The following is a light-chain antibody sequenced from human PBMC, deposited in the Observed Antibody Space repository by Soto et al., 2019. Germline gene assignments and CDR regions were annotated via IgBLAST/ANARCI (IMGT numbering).Light chain of an antibody. Sequence: ALTQPASVSGSPGQSITISCSGTSSDVGGYNYVSWYQQHPGKVPKLIIYDVSNRPSGVSNRFSGSKSDNTASLTISGLQAEDEADYYCSSYTSSSSWVFGGGTKLTVL. V-gene: IGLV2-14*01. CDR2: DVS. CDR1: SSDVGGYNY. CDR3: SSYTSSSSWV. J-gene: IGLJ3*02.